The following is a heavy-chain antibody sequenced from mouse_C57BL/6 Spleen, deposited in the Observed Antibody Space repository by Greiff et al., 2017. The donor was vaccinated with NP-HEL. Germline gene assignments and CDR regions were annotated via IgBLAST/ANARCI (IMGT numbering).Heavy chain of an antibody. CDR3: TRSNSNWGYYFDY. Sequence: VQLQQSGAELVRPGASVTLSCKASGYTFTDYEMHWVKQTPVHGLEWIGAIDPETGGTAYNQKFKGKAILTADKSSSTAYMELRSLTSEDSAVYYCTRSNSNWGYYFDYWGQGTTLTVSS. J-gene: IGHJ2*01. V-gene: IGHV1-15*01. D-gene: IGHD2-5*01. CDR2: IDPETGGT. CDR1: GYTFTDYE.